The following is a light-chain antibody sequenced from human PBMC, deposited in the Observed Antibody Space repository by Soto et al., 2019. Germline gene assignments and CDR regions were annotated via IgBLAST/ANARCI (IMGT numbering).Light chain of an antibody. Sequence: DIQMTQSPSSLSASVGDGVTITCQASQNIHNYLNWYQQKPGRAPKLLIYDASNLEAGVPSRFRGSGSGTDFTFTISRLQPEDIATYYCQQYENLPTFGQGTRLEIK. J-gene: IGKJ5*01. CDR2: DAS. CDR3: QQYENLPT. CDR1: QNIHNY. V-gene: IGKV1-33*01.